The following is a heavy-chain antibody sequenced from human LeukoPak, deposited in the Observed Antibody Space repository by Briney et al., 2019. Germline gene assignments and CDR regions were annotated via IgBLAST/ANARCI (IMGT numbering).Heavy chain of an antibody. D-gene: IGHD4-23*01. J-gene: IGHJ4*02. CDR3: AGLYGGPII. CDR1: GGSINTYY. V-gene: IGHV4-59*08. CDR2: IYYSGST. Sequence: SETLSLTCTVSGGSINTYYWSWIRQPPGKGLEWIGYIYYSGSTNYNPSLESRVTISVDTSKNQFSLKLSSVTAADTAVYYCAGLYGGPIIWSQGTLVTVSS.